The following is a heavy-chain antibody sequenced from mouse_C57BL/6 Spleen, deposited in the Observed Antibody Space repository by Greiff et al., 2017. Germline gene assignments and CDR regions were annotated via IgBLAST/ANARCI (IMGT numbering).Heavy chain of an antibody. V-gene: IGHV1-19*01. J-gene: IGHJ4*01. Sequence: EVQLQQSGPVLVKPGASVKMSCKASGYTFTDYYMNWVKQSHGKSLEWIGVINPYNGGTSYNQKFKGKATLTVDKSSSTAYMELNSLTSEDSAVYYCARWGWDYAMDYWGQGTSVTVSS. CDR3: ARWGWDYAMDY. CDR1: GYTFTDYY. CDR2: INPYNGGT. D-gene: IGHD1-1*02.